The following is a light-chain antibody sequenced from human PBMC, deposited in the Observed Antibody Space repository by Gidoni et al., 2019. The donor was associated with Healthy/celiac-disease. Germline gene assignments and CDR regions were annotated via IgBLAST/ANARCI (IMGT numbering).Light chain of an antibody. J-gene: IGKJ2*04. CDR1: QSLVSSDGSRV. CDR3: MQGTHWPCS. CDR2: KVS. Sequence: DVVMTQSPLSLPVTLGQPASISCRSSQSLVSSDGSRVLNWFQQRPGQSPRRLIYKVSNRDSGVPDRFSGSGSGTDFTLKISRVEAEDVGIYYCMQGTHWPCSFGQGTRLEIK. V-gene: IGKV2-30*01.